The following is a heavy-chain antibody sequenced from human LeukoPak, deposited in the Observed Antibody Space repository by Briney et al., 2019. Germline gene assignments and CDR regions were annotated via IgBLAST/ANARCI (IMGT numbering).Heavy chain of an antibody. V-gene: IGHV4-39*01. J-gene: IGHJ3*02. Sequence: SETLSLTCTVSGGSISSRSDYWGWIRQPPGKGLEWTGSFYYNDNTYYNPSLTSRVTISVDTSKNQFSLKLSSVTAADTAVYYCVGWFGNLAAFDIWGQGTMVTVSS. CDR2: FYYNDNT. D-gene: IGHD3-10*01. CDR3: VGWFGNLAAFDI. CDR1: GGSISSRSDY.